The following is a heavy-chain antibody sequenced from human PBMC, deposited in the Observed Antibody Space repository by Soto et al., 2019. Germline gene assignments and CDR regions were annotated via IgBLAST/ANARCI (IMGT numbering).Heavy chain of an antibody. V-gene: IGHV3-23*01. Sequence: GGSLRLSCAASGFTFNNYAMSWVRQAPGKELEWVSGISGSGGSTYYADSVKGRFTISRDNSKNTLYLQMNSLRAEDTAVYYCAKSHVGDYGYSDYWGQGTPVTVSS. D-gene: IGHD4-17*01. CDR1: GFTFNNYA. J-gene: IGHJ4*02. CDR2: ISGSGGST. CDR3: AKSHVGDYGYSDY.